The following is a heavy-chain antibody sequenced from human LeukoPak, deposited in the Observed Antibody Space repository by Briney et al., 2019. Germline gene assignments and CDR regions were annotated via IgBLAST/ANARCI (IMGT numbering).Heavy chain of an antibody. CDR2: IYYSGST. CDR3: ARDGVRDGVAR. CDR1: GGSISSGGYS. V-gene: IGHV4-31*03. J-gene: IGHJ4*02. Sequence: SQTLSLTCTVSGGSISSGGYSWSWIRQHPGKGLEWIGYIYYSGSTYYNPSLKSRVTISVDTSKNQFSLKLSSVTAADTAVYYCARDGVRDGVARWGQGTLVTVSS. D-gene: IGHD3-10*01.